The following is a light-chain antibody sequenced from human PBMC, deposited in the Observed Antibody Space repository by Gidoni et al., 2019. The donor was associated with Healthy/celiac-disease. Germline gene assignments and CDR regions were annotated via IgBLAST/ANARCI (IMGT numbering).Light chain of an antibody. CDR3: QQYNNWPRT. CDR2: GAS. CDR1: QSVSSN. Sequence: EIVMTQSPATLSVSPGERATLSCRASQSVSSNLAWYQQKPGQAPRRLIYGASTRATGIPARFSGRGSGTEFTLTISSLQSEDFAVYYCQQYNNWPRTFGQGTKVEIK. V-gene: IGKV3-15*01. J-gene: IGKJ1*01.